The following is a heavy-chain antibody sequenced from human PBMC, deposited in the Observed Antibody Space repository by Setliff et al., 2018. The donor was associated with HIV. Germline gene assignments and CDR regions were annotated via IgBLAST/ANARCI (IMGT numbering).Heavy chain of an antibody. V-gene: IGHV3-21*01. CDR2: ISSSSSYI. Sequence: GGSLRLSCAASGFTFSSYSMNWGRQAPGKGLEWVSSISSSSSYIYYADSVRGRFTISRDNAKNSLYLQMNSLRAEDTAVYYCARGAGNWNYFDYWGQGTLVTV. CDR3: ARGAGNWNYFDY. J-gene: IGHJ4*02. CDR1: GFTFSSYS. D-gene: IGHD1-20*01.